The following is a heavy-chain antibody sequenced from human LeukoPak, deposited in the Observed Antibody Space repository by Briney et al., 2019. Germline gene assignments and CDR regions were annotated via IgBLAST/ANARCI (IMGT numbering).Heavy chain of an antibody. V-gene: IGHV4-39*01. CDR1: RGSISSSSHY. J-gene: IGHJ4*02. CDR3: PRRDGAWALDY. D-gene: IGHD2-21*02. Sequence: SETLSLTCTVSRGSISSSSHYWGWIRRPPGKGQEWIGIIYYSGSTSYNPSLKSRVTISVDTSKNQFSLKLSSVTVADTAVYYCPRRDGAWALDYWGQGTLVTVSS. CDR2: IYYSGST.